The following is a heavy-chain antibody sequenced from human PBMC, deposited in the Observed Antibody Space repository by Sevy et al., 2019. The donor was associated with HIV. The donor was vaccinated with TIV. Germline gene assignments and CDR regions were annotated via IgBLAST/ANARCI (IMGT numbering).Heavy chain of an antibody. CDR1: GFTFSSYA. V-gene: IGHV3-23*01. D-gene: IGHD3-22*01. Sequence: GGSLTLSCAASGFTFSSYAMSWVRQAPGKGLEWVSAISGSGGSTYYADSVKGRFTISRDNSKNTLYLQMNSLRAEDTAVYYCAKASYYYDSSGSFDYWGQGTLVTVSS. J-gene: IGHJ4*02. CDR3: AKASYYYDSSGSFDY. CDR2: ISGSGGST.